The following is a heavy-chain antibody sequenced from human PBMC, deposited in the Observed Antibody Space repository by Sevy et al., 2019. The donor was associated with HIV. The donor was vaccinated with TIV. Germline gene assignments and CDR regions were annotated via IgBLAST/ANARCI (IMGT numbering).Heavy chain of an antibody. J-gene: IGHJ3*02. CDR1: GFTFSSYA. Sequence: GGSLRLSCAASGFTFSSYAMSWVREAPGKGLEWGSAISGSGGSTYYADSVKGRFTISRDNSKNMLYLQMNSLRAEDTAVYYCATPYYYDSSGPWAFDIWGQGTMVTVSS. CDR2: ISGSGGST. D-gene: IGHD3-22*01. V-gene: IGHV3-23*01. CDR3: ATPYYYDSSGPWAFDI.